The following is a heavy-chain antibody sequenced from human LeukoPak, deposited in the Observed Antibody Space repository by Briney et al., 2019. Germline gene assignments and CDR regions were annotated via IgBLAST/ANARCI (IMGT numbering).Heavy chain of an antibody. V-gene: IGHV3-30*02. CDR1: GFTFSSYA. J-gene: IGHJ4*02. CDR2: IRYDGSNK. D-gene: IGHD4-17*01. CDR3: VKDSLRD. Sequence: GGSLRLSCAVSGFTFSSYAMSWVRQAPGKGLEWVAFIRYDGSNKYYADSVKDRFTISRDNSKNTLYLQMNGLRAEDTAMYYCVKDSLRDWGQGTLVTVSS.